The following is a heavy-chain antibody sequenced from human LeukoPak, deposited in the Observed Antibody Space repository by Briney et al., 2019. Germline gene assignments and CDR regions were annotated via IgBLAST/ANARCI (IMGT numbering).Heavy chain of an antibody. D-gene: IGHD3-10*01. Sequence: PSKTLSLTCRVSGASINSGSNYWGWIRQPPGKTLEWIGSIYSSGSTYYNPSLKSRVIIMIDTPKNHFSLTLSSVTAADTTVYYCARSDGYGLGIWGQGTMVTVSS. CDR2: IYSSGST. J-gene: IGHJ3*02. CDR1: GASINSGSNY. V-gene: IGHV4-39*07. CDR3: ARSDGYGLGI.